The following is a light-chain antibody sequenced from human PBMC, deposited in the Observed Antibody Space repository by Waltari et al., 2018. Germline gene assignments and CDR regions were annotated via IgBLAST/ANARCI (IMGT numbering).Light chain of an antibody. V-gene: IGLV2-8*01. J-gene: IGLJ1*01. CDR1: SGDVGGYNF. CDR2: EVN. Sequence: QSALTQPPSASGSPGQSVIISCTGPSGDVGGYNFVPWYQQHPGKAPRLMIYEVNKRPSGVPDRFSGSKSGNTASLTVSGLQTEDEADYYCSSYAASNIFVFGTGTKVTVL. CDR3: SSYAASNIFV.